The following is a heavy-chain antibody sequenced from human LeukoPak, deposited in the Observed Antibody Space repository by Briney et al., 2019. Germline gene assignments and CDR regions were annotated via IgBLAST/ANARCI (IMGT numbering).Heavy chain of an antibody. J-gene: IGHJ4*02. CDR2: ISASSDSI. CDR3: AILTVTTAY. CDR1: GFTFSSYA. V-gene: IGHV3-23*01. D-gene: IGHD4-17*01. Sequence: HTGGSLRLSCAASGFTFSSYAMSWVRQAPGKGLEWVSGISASSDSIYYTDSVKGRFTISRDNSKNTLYLQMNSLRAEDTAVYYCAILTVTTAYWGQGTLVTVSS.